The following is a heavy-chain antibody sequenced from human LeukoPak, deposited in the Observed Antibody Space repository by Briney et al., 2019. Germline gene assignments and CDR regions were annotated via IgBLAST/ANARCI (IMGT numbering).Heavy chain of an antibody. CDR3: ARGGIWYSSSWYGRGTGGYYYYYMDV. CDR2: INPNSGGT. Sequence: GASVKVSYKASGYTFTGYYMHWVRQAPGQGLEWMGWINPNSGGTNYAQKFQGRVTMTRDTSISTAYMELSRLRSDDTAVYYCARGGIWYSSSWYGRGTGGYYYYYMDVWGKGTTVTVSS. D-gene: IGHD6-13*01. J-gene: IGHJ6*03. CDR1: GYTFTGYY. V-gene: IGHV1-2*02.